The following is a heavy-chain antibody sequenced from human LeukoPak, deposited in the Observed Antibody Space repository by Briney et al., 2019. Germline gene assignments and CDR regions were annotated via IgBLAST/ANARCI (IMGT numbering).Heavy chain of an antibody. V-gene: IGHV1-69*05. J-gene: IGHJ4*02. CDR3: ARSPSMTINLDY. CDR2: IIPIFGTA. Sequence: EASVKVSCKASGGTFSSYAISWVRQAPGQGLEWMGGIIPIFGTANYAQKFQGRVTITTDESTSTAYMELSSLRSEDTAVYYCARSPSMTINLDYWGQGTRVTVSS. CDR1: GGTFSSYA. D-gene: IGHD2/OR15-2a*01.